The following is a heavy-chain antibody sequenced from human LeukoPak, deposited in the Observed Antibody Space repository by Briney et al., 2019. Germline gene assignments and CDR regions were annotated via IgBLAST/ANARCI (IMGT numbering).Heavy chain of an antibody. D-gene: IGHD3-22*01. J-gene: IGHJ4*02. Sequence: PSETLSLTCTVSGGSISSYYWSWIRQPPGKGLEWIGYIYYSGSTNYNPSLKSRVTISVDTSKNQFSLKLSSVTAADTAVYYCARFSVDYYDSSGTLRAQDYWGQGTLVTVSS. CDR1: GGSISSYY. CDR3: ARFSVDYYDSSGTLRAQDY. V-gene: IGHV4-59*12. CDR2: IYYSGST.